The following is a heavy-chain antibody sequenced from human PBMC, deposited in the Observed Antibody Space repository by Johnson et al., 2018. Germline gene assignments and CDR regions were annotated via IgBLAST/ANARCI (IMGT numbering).Heavy chain of an antibody. Sequence: QVQLVQSGGGVVQPGRSLRLSCAASGFTFSSYGMHWVRQAPGKGLEWVAVISYDGSNKYYADSVKGRFTISRDNSKNTLYLQMNSLSAEDTAVYYCASEHIGVVTARDGGAVDIWGQGTMVTVSS. V-gene: IGHV3-30*03. J-gene: IGHJ3*02. CDR1: GFTFSSYG. D-gene: IGHD2-21*02. CDR3: ASEHIGVVTARDGGAVDI. CDR2: ISYDGSNK.